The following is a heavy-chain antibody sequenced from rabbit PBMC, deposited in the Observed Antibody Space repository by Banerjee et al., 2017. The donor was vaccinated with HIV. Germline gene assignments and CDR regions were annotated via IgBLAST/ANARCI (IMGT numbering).Heavy chain of an antibody. D-gene: IGHD4-1*01. CDR3: ARDLAGVIGWNFNL. CDR2: IDVGSSGIT. J-gene: IGHJ4*01. Sequence: QEQLEESGGDLVKPEGSLTLTCTASGFSFSSGYDMCWVRQAPGKGLEWIACIDVGSSGITYDASWAKGRFTISKASSTTVTLQMTSLTAADTATYFCARDLAGVIGWNFNLWGPGTLVTVS. V-gene: IGHV1S45*01. CDR1: GFSFSSGYD.